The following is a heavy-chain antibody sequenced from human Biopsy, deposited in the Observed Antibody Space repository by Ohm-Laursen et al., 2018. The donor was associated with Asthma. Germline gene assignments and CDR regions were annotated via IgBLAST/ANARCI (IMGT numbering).Heavy chain of an antibody. CDR3: ARGPPVDRED. V-gene: IGHV4-31*03. J-gene: IGHJ4*02. D-gene: IGHD5-24*01. CDR2: IYYSGST. CDR1: GGSISSGGYY. Sequence: TLSLTCTVSGGSISSGGYYWSWIRQHPGKGLEWVGYIYYSGSTYYNPSLKSRVTISVDTSKNQFSLKLSSVTAADTAVYYCARGPPVDREDWGQGTLVTVSS.